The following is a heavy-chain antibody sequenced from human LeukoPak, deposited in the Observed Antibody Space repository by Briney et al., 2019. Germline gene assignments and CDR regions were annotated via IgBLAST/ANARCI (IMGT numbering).Heavy chain of an antibody. J-gene: IGHJ4*02. CDR2: MNPNSGNT. V-gene: IGHV1-8*01. D-gene: IGHD4-17*01. CDR3: ARVVGYGDYDY. Sequence: ASVKVSCKASGYTFTSYDINWVRQATGQGLEWMGWMNPNSGNTGYAQKFQGRVTMTRDTSISTAYMELSRLRSDDTAVYYCARVVGYGDYDYWGQGTLVTVSS. CDR1: GYTFTSYD.